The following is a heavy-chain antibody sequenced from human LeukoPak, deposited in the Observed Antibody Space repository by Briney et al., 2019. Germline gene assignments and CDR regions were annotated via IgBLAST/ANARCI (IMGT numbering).Heavy chain of an antibody. J-gene: IGHJ6*02. CDR1: EGTFSSYA. Sequence: ASVKVSCKASEGTFSSYAISWVRQAPGQGLEWMGRIIPIFGIANYAQKFQGRVTITADKSTSTAYMELSSLRSEDTAVYYCARENGVEQPGMDVWGQGTTVTVSS. CDR3: ARENGVEQPGMDV. V-gene: IGHV1-69*04. CDR2: IIPIFGIA. D-gene: IGHD1/OR15-1a*01.